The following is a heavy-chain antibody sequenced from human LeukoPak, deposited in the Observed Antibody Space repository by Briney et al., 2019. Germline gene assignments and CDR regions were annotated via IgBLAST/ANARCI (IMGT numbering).Heavy chain of an antibody. V-gene: IGHV3-43*02. CDR2: ISCGGGST. CDR1: GFTFDNYA. J-gene: IGHJ6*02. Sequence: PGGSLRLSCAASGFTFDNYAMHWVRQAPGKGLEWVSFISCGGGSTYYADSVKGRFTISRDNSKNSLYLQMNSLRTEDTAFYYCAKATPYYGMDVWGQGTTVTVSS. CDR3: AKATPYYGMDV.